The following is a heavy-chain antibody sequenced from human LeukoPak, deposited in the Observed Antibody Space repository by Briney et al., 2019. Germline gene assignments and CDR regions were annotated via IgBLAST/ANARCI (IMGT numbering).Heavy chain of an antibody. CDR1: GYTFTGYY. V-gene: IGHV1-46*01. D-gene: IGHD3-3*01. CDR2: INPSGGST. CDR3: ARGARTEYYDFWSGSSIHFDY. J-gene: IGHJ4*02. Sequence: ASVKVSCKASGYTFTGYYMHWVRQAPGQGLEWMGIINPSGGSTSYAQKFQGRVTMTRDTSTSTVYMELSSLRSEDTAVYYCARGARTEYYDFWSGSSIHFDYWGQGTLVTVSS.